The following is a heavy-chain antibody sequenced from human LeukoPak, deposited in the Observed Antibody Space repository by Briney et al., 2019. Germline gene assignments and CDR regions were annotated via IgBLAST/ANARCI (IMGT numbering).Heavy chain of an antibody. CDR1: GYTFTSYD. CDR3: ARTVAAAADDAFDI. J-gene: IGHJ3*02. Sequence: ASVKVSCKASGYTFTSYDINWVRQATGQGLEWMGWMNPNSGNTGYAQKFQGRVTMTRNTSISTAYMELSGLRSEDTAVYYCARTVAAAADDAFDIWGQGTMVTVSS. D-gene: IGHD6-13*01. V-gene: IGHV1-8*01. CDR2: MNPNSGNT.